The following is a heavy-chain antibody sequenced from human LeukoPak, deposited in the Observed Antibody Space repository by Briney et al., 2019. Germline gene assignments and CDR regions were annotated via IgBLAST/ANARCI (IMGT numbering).Heavy chain of an antibody. CDR1: GFTVSSNY. J-gene: IGHJ4*02. V-gene: IGHV3-66*01. Sequence: GGSLRLSCAASGFTVSSNYMTWVRQAPGKGLEWVSVIYSGGSTYYADSVKGRFTISRDNSKNTLYLQMNSLRAEDTAVYYCAREYYDILTGYSLFDYWGQGTLVTVSS. D-gene: IGHD3-9*01. CDR3: AREYYDILTGYSLFDY. CDR2: IYSGGST.